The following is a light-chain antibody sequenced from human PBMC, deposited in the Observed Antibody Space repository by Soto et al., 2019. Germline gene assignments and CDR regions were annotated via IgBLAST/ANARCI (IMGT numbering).Light chain of an antibody. J-gene: IGKJ2*01. V-gene: IGKV3-15*01. CDR1: QSVSSN. CDR2: GAS. CDR3: QQYNNWPYT. Sequence: EIVMTQSPATLSVSPGERATLSCRASQSVSSNLAWYQQKPGQAPRLLIYGASTRATGIPARFSGSGYGTEFTLTISSLLSEDFAVYYCQQYNNWPYTFGQGTKLEIK.